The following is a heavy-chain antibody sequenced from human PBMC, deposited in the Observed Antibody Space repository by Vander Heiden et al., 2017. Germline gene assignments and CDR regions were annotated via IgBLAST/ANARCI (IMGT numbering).Heavy chain of an antibody. CDR1: GFPFSTYA. J-gene: IGHJ4*02. CDR3: AKVFSSAFYYYFDY. D-gene: IGHD3-22*01. Sequence: VQLLESGGGLVQPGGSLRLSCAASGFPFSTYAMSGVRQAPGKGLEWVSGISGSGDKTVYADSVKGRFTISRDNSKNTLFLQMHSLRAEDTAIYYCAKVFSSAFYYYFDYWGQGTLVTVSS. V-gene: IGHV3-23*01. CDR2: ISGSGDKT.